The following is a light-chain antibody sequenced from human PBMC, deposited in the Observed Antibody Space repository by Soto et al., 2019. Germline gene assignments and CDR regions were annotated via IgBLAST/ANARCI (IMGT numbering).Light chain of an antibody. J-gene: IGKJ4*01. Sequence: EIVLKQSPDTLPLSPGESATLSCRASQSVRSNYLAWYQQKPGQAPRFLIYDASSRATGIPDRFSGSGSGTDFSLTISRLEPEDFAVYYCLQYGSTPLTFGGGTKVDIK. V-gene: IGKV3-20*01. CDR1: QSVRSNY. CDR3: LQYGSTPLT. CDR2: DAS.